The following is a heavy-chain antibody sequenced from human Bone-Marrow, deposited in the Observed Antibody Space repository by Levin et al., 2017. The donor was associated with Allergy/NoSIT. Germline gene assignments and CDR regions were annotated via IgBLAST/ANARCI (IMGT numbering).Heavy chain of an antibody. Sequence: ESLKISCAVYGGSFSGYYWSWIRQPPGKGLEWIGEINHHSGSTNYNPSLKSRVTISVDTSKNQFSLKLSSVTAADTAVYYCARGVNVVVPAAIVGYMVYYYYYMDVWGKGTTVTVSS. CDR1: GGSFSGYY. CDR3: ARGVNVVVPAAIVGYMVYYYYYMDV. CDR2: INHHSGST. J-gene: IGHJ6*03. D-gene: IGHD2-2*02. V-gene: IGHV4-34*01.